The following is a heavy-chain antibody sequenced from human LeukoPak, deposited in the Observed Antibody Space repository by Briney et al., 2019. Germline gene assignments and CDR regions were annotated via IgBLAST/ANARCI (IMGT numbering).Heavy chain of an antibody. V-gene: IGHV1-46*01. CDR2: INPSGGST. Sequence: GASVKVSCKASGGTFSSYAISWVRQAPGQGLEWMGIINPSGGSTTNAQKFQGRVTITRNTSVSTAYMELSSLRSEDTAVYYCAREGNWNAFDIWGQGTMVTVSS. J-gene: IGHJ3*02. CDR1: GGTFSSYA. CDR3: AREGNWNAFDI. D-gene: IGHD1-1*01.